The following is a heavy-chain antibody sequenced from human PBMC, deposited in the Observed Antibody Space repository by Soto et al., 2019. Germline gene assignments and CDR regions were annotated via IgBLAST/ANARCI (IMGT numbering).Heavy chain of an antibody. CDR3: ARLLGSTTSPYYYYYMDV. V-gene: IGHV5-51*01. Sequence: PGESLKISCKGSGYSFTSYWIGWVRQMPGKGPEWMGIIYPGDSDTRYSPSFQGQVTISADKSISTAYLQWSSLKASDTAMYYCARLLGSTTSPYYYYYMDVWGKGTTVTVSS. D-gene: IGHD2-2*01. J-gene: IGHJ6*03. CDR2: IYPGDSDT. CDR1: GYSFTSYW.